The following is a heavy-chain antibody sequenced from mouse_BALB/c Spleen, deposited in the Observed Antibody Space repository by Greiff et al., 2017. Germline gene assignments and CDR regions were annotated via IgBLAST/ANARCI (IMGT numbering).Heavy chain of an antibody. V-gene: IGHV1-12*01. Sequence: QVQLQQPGAELVKPGASVKMSCKASGYTFTSYNMHWVKQTPGQGLEWIGAIYPGNGDTSYNQKFKGKATLTADKSSSTAYMQLSSLTSEDSAVYYCARLIMYYFDYWGQGTTLTVSS. CDR1: GYTFTSYN. J-gene: IGHJ2*01. CDR3: ARLIMYYFDY. CDR2: IYPGNGDT.